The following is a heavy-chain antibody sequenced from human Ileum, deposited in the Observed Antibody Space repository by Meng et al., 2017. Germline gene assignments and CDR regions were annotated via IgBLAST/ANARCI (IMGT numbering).Heavy chain of an antibody. J-gene: IGHJ6*02. D-gene: IGHD6-19*01. V-gene: IGHV3-9*01. CDR3: AKDIGDTSDWKSRVYYYFGMDV. CDR1: GFNFGDYA. CDR2: IDWNSDIK. Sequence: SLKISCAVSGFNFGDYAMHWVRQAPGKGLEWVAGIDWNSDIKGYSDSVKGRFSISRDYSKNSLDLQMNSLRVEDTALYYCAKDIGDTSDWKSRVYYYFGMDVWGQGTTVTVSS.